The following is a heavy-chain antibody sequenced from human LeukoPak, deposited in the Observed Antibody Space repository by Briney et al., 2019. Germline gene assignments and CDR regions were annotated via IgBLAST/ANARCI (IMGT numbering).Heavy chain of an antibody. CDR3: ARETQYGHNDY. V-gene: IGHV4-39*07. CDR2: IYYSGST. J-gene: IGHJ4*02. CDR1: GDSISSSDYY. D-gene: IGHD4-11*01. Sequence: SETLSLTCSVSGDSISSSDYYWVWIRQPPGKGLEYIGSIYYSGSTYYNPSLMSRITISMDTSKNQFSLKLNSMTAADTAVFYCARETQYGHNDYWGLGTLVTVSS.